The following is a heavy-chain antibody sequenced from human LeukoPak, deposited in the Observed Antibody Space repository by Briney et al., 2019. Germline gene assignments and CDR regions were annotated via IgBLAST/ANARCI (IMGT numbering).Heavy chain of an antibody. CDR1: GFTFSDYY. J-gene: IGHJ4*02. D-gene: IGHD2-21*02. V-gene: IGHV3-30*03. CDR3: ARDRLEAVTDDDYFDY. CDR2: ISYDGSNK. Sequence: GGSLRLSCAASGFTFSDYYMSWIRQTPGEGLEWVAVISYDGSNKYYADSVKGRFTISRDNSKNTVYLQMNSLRAEDTGVYYCARDRLEAVTDDDYFDYWGQGTLVTVSS.